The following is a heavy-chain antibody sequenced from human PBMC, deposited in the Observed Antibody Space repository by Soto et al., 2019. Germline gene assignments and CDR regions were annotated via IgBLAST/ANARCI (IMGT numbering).Heavy chain of an antibody. Sequence: QVQLVQSGAEVKKPGSSVKVSCKASGGPFSRYVINWVRQAPGQGLEWRGGIIPIFGTANYAQRCQGSVTSTGDETATTAHMEVSSLRSGDTVVYYCAGVFADEKSKYYCDYWGQGTLVTVSS. CDR1: GGPFSRYV. CDR2: IIPIFGTA. CDR3: AGVFADEKSKYYCDY. J-gene: IGHJ4*02. V-gene: IGHV1-69*01. D-gene: IGHD2-21*01.